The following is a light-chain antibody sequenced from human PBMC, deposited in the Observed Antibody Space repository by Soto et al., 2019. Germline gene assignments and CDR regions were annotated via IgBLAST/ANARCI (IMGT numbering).Light chain of an antibody. J-gene: IGLJ1*01. Sequence: QSVLTQPASVSGSPGHSITISCTGTSSDVGGYNYVSWYQQHPGKAPKLMIYDVSNRPSGVSNRFSGSKSGNTASLTISGLQAEDEADYYCISYTSSSFYVFGTGTKVTVL. V-gene: IGLV2-14*01. CDR2: DVS. CDR1: SSDVGGYNY. CDR3: ISYTSSSFYV.